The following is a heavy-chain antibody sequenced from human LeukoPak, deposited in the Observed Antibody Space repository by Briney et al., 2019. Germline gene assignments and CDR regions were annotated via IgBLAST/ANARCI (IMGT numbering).Heavy chain of an antibody. V-gene: IGHV3-21*01. Sequence: PGGSLRLSCAASGFTFNRYSMNWVRHAPGKGLEWVAAMSVNSGLIYYAESVKGRFTISRDNAKNSLFLQMDSLRVEDTAVYYCAREFEGAASGAGYWGQGTLVTVSS. D-gene: IGHD1-26*01. CDR2: MSVNSGLI. J-gene: IGHJ4*02. CDR1: GFTFNRYS. CDR3: AREFEGAASGAGY.